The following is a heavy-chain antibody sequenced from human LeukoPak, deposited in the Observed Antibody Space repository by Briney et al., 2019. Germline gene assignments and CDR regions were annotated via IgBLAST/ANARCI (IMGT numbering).Heavy chain of an antibody. CDR1: GYIFTRYH. J-gene: IGHJ4*02. CDR3: ARDQGSLTRSWYTGY. Sequence: ASVPDSCKASGYIFTRYHIHWLRQPPGQGLDWVGRINAYSGDTNFAQKFQGRVTMTRDTSITTAYMDLSSLTPDDAAVYFCARDQGSLTRSWYTGYWGQGTQVTVSS. V-gene: IGHV1-2*06. D-gene: IGHD6-13*01. CDR2: INAYSGDT.